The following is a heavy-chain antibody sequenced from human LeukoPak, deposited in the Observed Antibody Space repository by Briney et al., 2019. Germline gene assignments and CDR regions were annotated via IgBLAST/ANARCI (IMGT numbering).Heavy chain of an antibody. D-gene: IGHD2-2*01. CDR3: ARAWYCSSTSCRRDAFDI. J-gene: IGHJ3*02. Sequence: PSETLSLTCTVSGGSISSYYWSCIRQPPGKGLEWIGYIYYSGSTNYNPSLKSRVTISVDTSKNQFSLKLSSVTAADTAVYYCARAWYCSSTSCRRDAFDIWGQGTMVTVSS. CDR2: IYYSGST. V-gene: IGHV4-59*01. CDR1: GGSISSYY.